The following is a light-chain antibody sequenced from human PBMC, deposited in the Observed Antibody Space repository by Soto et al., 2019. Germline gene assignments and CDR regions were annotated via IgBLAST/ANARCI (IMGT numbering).Light chain of an antibody. V-gene: IGLV1-51*01. J-gene: IGLJ3*02. CDR2: DNN. CDR3: GTWDSSLSCWKV. Sequence: QSVLTQPPSVSAAPGQKVTISCSGSSSNIGNNYVSWYQQLPGTAPKLLIYDNNKRPSGIPDRFSGSNSGASATLGITGLQTGDEADYYCGTWDSSLSCWKVFGGGTKLTVL. CDR1: SSNIGNNY.